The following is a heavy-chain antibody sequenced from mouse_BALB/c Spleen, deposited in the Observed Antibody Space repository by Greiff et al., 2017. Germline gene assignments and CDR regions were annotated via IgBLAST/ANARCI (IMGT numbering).Heavy chain of an antibody. CDR3: ARQAYYRYDYAMDY. CDR1: GYSITSDYA. CDR2: ISYSGST. J-gene: IGHJ4*01. D-gene: IGHD2-14*01. V-gene: IGHV3-2*02. Sequence: EVMLVESGPGLVKPSQSLSLTCTVTGYSITSDYAWNWIRQFPGNKLEWMGYISYSGSTSYNPSLKSRISITRDTSKNQFFLQLNSVTTEDTATYYCARQAYYRYDYAMDYWGQGTSVTVSS.